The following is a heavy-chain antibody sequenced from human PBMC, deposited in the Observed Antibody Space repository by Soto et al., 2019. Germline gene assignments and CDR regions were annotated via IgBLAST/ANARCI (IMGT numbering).Heavy chain of an antibody. J-gene: IGHJ4*02. CDR2: IYYSVST. CDR3: ATYGSGSYKPTTFDS. D-gene: IGHD3-10*01. Sequence: QVQLQESGPGLVKPSQTLSLTCTVSGGSISSGGYYWSWIRQHPGKGLEWIGYIYYSVSTYYNPSLQGRVTISVHTSNRLLPLKPRYVTDADTAVYYCATYGSGSYKPTTFDSWGQGTLVNVSS. CDR1: GGSISSGGYY. V-gene: IGHV4-31*03.